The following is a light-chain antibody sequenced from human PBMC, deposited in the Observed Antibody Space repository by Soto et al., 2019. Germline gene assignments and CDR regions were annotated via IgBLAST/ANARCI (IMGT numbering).Light chain of an antibody. Sequence: QSVLTQPPSASGTPGQRVTISCSGSSSNVGSNPVNWYQQLPGTAPKLLIYTNNQRPSGVPDRFSGSKSGTSASLAISGLQSEDVADYYCAAWDDSLIALYVFGTGTKVTVL. CDR3: AAWDDSLIALYV. CDR2: TNN. CDR1: SSNVGSNP. V-gene: IGLV1-44*01. J-gene: IGLJ1*01.